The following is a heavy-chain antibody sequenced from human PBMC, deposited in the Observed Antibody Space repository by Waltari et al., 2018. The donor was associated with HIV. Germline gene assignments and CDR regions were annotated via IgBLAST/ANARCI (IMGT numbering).Heavy chain of an antibody. CDR3: ARAPREGIAAAGTADAFDI. Sequence: QVQLVQSGAEVKKPGASVKVSCKASGYTFTGYYMHWVRQAPGQGLEWMGWINPNSGGTNYAQKFQGRVTMTRETSISTAYMELSRLRSDDTAVYYCARAPREGIAAAGTADAFDIWGQGTMVTVSS. J-gene: IGHJ3*02. D-gene: IGHD6-13*01. CDR1: GYTFTGYY. V-gene: IGHV1-2*02. CDR2: INPNSGGT.